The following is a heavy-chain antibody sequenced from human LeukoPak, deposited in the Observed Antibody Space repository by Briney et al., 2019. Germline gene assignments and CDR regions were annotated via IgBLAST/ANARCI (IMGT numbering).Heavy chain of an antibody. CDR2: ISAYNGNT. CDR3: ATTDTIFGVVTPDAFDI. J-gene: IGHJ3*02. D-gene: IGHD3-3*01. V-gene: IGHV1-18*01. Sequence: ASVKVSCKASDYTFTSYGISWVRQAPGQGLEWMGWISAYNGNTNYAQKLQGRVTMTTDTSTSTAYMELRSLRSDDTAVYYCATTDTIFGVVTPDAFDIWGQGTMVTVSS. CDR1: DYTFTSYG.